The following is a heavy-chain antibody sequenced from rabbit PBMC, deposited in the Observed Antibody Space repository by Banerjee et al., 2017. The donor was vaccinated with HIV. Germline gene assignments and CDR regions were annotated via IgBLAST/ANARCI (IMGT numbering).Heavy chain of an antibody. CDR1: GFSFSNKYV. D-gene: IGHD4-1*01. CDR2: IYVDSVANT. V-gene: IGHV1S45*01. Sequence: QEQLEESGGDLVKPEGSLTLTCTASGFSFSNKYVMCWVRQAPGKGLEWIACIYVDSVANTYYANWAKGRFTISKTSSTTVTLQLTSLTPADTATYFCARDLAGVIGWNFGLWGQGTLVTVS. J-gene: IGHJ4*01. CDR3: ARDLAGVIGWNFGL.